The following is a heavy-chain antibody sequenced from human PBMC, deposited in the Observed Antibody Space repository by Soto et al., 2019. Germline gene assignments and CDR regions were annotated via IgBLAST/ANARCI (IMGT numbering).Heavy chain of an antibody. D-gene: IGHD6-19*01. CDR1: GFTFSSYG. V-gene: IGHV3-33*01. CDR3: ARDRGGIAVAGTYFDY. Sequence: QVQLVESGGGVVQPGRSLRLSCAASGFTFSSYGMHWVRQAPGKGLEWVAVIWYDGSNKYYADSVKGRFTITRDNSKNTLYLQMSSLRAEDTAVYYCARDRGGIAVAGTYFDYWGQGTLVTVSS. J-gene: IGHJ4*02. CDR2: IWYDGSNK.